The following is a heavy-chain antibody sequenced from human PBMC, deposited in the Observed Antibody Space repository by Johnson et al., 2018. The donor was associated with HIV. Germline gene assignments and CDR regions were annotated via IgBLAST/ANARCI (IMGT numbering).Heavy chain of an antibody. CDR2: IYGGGIT. CDR1: GFNVSSDY. CDR3: ARDPFPRFYAFDV. Sequence: VQLVESGGGLVQPGGSLRLSCAASGFNVSSDYMNWVRQVPGKGLEWVSLIYGGGITYNEDSVKGRFTISRDNFKNTLYLQMNSLRVEDTAVYYCARDPFPRFYAFDVWGQGTMVTVSS. V-gene: IGHV3-66*01. J-gene: IGHJ3*01.